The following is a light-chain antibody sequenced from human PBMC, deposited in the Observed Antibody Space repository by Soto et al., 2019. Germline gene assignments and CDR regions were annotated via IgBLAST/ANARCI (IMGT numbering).Light chain of an antibody. CDR3: QQYGQSPRT. CDR2: DAS. J-gene: IGKJ1*01. CDR1: QLISNN. V-gene: IGKV3-15*01. Sequence: EIAMTQSPAILSASAGERVTLSCRASQLISNNLAWYQQISGQAPRLLIYDASTRATGIPTRFSGNGSGTDFTLTISSLQSEDFAVYSCQQYGQSPRTFGQGTKVDI.